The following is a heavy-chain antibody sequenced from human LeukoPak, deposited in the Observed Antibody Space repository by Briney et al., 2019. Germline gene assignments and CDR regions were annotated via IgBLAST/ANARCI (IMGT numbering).Heavy chain of an antibody. V-gene: IGHV1-8*01. CDR2: MNPNSGDT. CDR1: GYTFTSYD. D-gene: IGHD3-22*01. CDR3: ARLGVDSSGYPLDY. J-gene: IGHJ4*02. Sequence: EASVKVSCKASGYTFTSYDINWVRQATGQGLEWMGWMNPNSGDTGYAQNFQGRVTVTRNTSISTAYMELSRLRSEDTAVYYCARLGVDSSGYPLDYWGQGTLVTVSS.